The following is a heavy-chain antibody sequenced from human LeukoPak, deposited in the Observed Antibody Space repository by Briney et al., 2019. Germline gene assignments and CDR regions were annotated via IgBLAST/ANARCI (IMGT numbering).Heavy chain of an antibody. J-gene: IGHJ5*02. D-gene: IGHD6-19*01. CDR3: ARHMVAVAGPFDP. V-gene: IGHV4-59*01. Sequence: SETLSLTRTVSGGSISSYYWSWIRQPPGKGLEWIGYIYYSGSTNYNPSLKSRVTISVDTSKNQFSLKLSSVTAADTAVYYCARHMVAVAGPFDPWGQGTLVTVSS. CDR1: GGSISSYY. CDR2: IYYSGST.